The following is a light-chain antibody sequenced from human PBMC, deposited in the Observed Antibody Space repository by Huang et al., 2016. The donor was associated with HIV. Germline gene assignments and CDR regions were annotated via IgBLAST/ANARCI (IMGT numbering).Light chain of an antibody. J-gene: IGKJ1*01. CDR2: DAS. Sequence: EVVMTQSPATLSVSPGERATLSYRASQSVSSNLAWYQQKPGQAPRLLSYDASTRATGIPARFSGSGSGTEFTLTISSLQSEDFAVYYCQHYNNWPPWTFGQGTKVEIK. V-gene: IGKV3-15*01. CDR1: QSVSSN. CDR3: QHYNNWPPWT.